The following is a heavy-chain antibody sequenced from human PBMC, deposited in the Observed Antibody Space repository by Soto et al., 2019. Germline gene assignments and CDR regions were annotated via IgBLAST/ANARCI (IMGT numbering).Heavy chain of an antibody. Sequence: SETLSLTCTVSGGSITDYSWVWIRQPAGKGLEWIGRIFSSGSTNYNPSLKGRITMSLDTSKNQFSLKLNSATATDTAVYFCARDQGVVVTADKWLDPWGQGIRVTLXS. CDR3: ARDQGVVVTADKWLDP. CDR1: GGSITDYS. CDR2: IFSSGST. D-gene: IGHD2-21*02. V-gene: IGHV4-4*07. J-gene: IGHJ5*02.